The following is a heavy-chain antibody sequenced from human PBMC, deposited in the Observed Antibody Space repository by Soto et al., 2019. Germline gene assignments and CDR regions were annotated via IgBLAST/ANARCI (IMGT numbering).Heavy chain of an antibody. D-gene: IGHD4-17*01. Sequence: GGSLRLSCAASGFTFSSYSMNWVRQAPGKGLEWVSSISSSSSYIYYADSVKGRFTISRDNAKNSLYLQMNSLRAEDTAVYYCARDRNGDYGVDYYYYYMDVWGKGTTVTVSS. V-gene: IGHV3-21*01. CDR1: GFTFSSYS. CDR2: ISSSSSYI. J-gene: IGHJ6*03. CDR3: ARDRNGDYGVDYYYYYMDV.